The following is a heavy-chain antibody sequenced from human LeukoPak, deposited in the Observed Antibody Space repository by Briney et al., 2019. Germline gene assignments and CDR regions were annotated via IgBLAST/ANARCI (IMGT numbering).Heavy chain of an antibody. CDR3: ARVTHDYYDSSVGDQRLDY. D-gene: IGHD3-22*01. J-gene: IGHJ4*02. V-gene: IGHV1-46*01. CDR1: GYTFTSYG. CDR2: INPSGGST. Sequence: GASVKVSCKASGYTFTSYGISWVRQAPGQGLEWMGIINPSGGSTSYAQKFQGRVTMTRDTSTSTVYMELSSLRSEDTAVYYCARVTHDYYDSSVGDQRLDYWGQGTLVTVSS.